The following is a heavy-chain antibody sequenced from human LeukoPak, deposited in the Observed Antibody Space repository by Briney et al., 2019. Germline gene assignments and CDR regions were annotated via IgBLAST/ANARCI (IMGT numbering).Heavy chain of an antibody. CDR1: GYTFTGYY. Sequence: ASVKVSCKAFGYTFTGYYLHWVRQAPGQGLEWMGWISPNSGGTNYAQKFQGRVTMTRDTSISTVYMELSRLRSDDTAVYYCARDSSGGYLDFWGQGTLVTVSA. J-gene: IGHJ4*02. CDR2: ISPNSGGT. V-gene: IGHV1-2*02. CDR3: ARDSSGGYLDF. D-gene: IGHD1-26*01.